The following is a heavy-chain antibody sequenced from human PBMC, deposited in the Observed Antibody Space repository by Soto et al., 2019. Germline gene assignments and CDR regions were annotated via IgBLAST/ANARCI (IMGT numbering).Heavy chain of an antibody. CDR1: GFIVSDTY. Sequence: EVQLVESGGGLVQPGGSLRLSCTASGFIVSDTYVNWVRQAPGKGLEWVSVISNRGDTHYADSVRGRFSLSRDISDNTLHLQMNSPRVEDTAVYYCAREPRYCRGGSCSITGDAYDIWGQGTLVTVSS. J-gene: IGHJ3*02. D-gene: IGHD2-15*01. CDR2: ISNRGDT. V-gene: IGHV3-66*01. CDR3: AREPRYCRGGSCSITGDAYDI.